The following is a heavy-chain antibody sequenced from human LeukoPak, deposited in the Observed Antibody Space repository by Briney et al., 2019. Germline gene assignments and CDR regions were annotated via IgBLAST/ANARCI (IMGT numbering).Heavy chain of an antibody. J-gene: IGHJ4*02. CDR2: FSGSGSRT. CDR3: AKNALAAGVAHYYDSSGSFDY. CDR1: GFIFNSFA. Sequence: GGSLRLSSAASGFIFNSFAMSWVRQAPGKGLEWVSTFSGSGSRTSYADSVKGRFTISRDNSKNTLYLQMKSLRAEDTAVYYCAKNALAAGVAHYYDSSGSFDYWGQGTLVTVSS. V-gene: IGHV3-23*01. D-gene: IGHD3-22*01.